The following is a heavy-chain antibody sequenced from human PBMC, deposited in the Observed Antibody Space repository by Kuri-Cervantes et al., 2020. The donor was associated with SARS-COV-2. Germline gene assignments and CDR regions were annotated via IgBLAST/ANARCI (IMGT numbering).Heavy chain of an antibody. V-gene: IGHV4-34*01. CDR3: ARILLGWRWLQATVGAPFDY. D-gene: IGHD5-24*01. CDR2: INHSGST. J-gene: IGHJ4*02. Sequence: ESLKISCAASGFTFSSYAMSWVRQPPGKGLEWIGEINHSGSTNYNPSLKSRVTISVDTSKNQFSLKLSSVTAADTAVYYCARILLGWRWLQATVGAPFDYWGQGTLVTVSS. CDR1: GFTFSSYA.